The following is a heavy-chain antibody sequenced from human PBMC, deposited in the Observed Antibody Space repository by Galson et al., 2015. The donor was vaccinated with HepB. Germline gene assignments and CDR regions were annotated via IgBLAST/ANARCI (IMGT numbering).Heavy chain of an antibody. CDR1: GFTFSSYW. CDR3: ARGKTYDFWSGYYNSSDAFDI. V-gene: IGHV3-74*01. CDR2: INSDGSST. D-gene: IGHD3-3*01. J-gene: IGHJ3*02. Sequence: SLRLSCAASGFTFSSYWMHWVRQAPGKGLVWVSRINSDGSSTSYADSVKGRFTISRDNAKNTLYLQMNSLRAEDTAVYYCARGKTYDFWSGYYNSSDAFDIWGQGTMVTVSS.